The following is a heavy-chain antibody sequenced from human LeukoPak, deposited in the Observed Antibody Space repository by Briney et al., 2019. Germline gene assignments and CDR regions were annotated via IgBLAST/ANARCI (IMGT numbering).Heavy chain of an antibody. J-gene: IGHJ5*02. CDR1: GGSFSGYY. V-gene: IGHV4-34*01. D-gene: IGHD3-3*01. CDR3: ARDRTYYDFWSGYPNWFDP. Sequence: KTSETLSLTCAVYGGSFSGYYWSWIRQPPGKGLEWIGEINHSGSTNYNPSLKSRVTISVDTSKNQFSLKLSSVTAADTAVYYCARDRTYYDFWSGYPNWFDPWGQGTLVTVSS. CDR2: INHSGST.